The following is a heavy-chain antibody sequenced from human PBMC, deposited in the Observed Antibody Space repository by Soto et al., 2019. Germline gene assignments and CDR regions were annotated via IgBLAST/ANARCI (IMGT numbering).Heavy chain of an antibody. Sequence: PSETLSLTCTVSGGSISSYYWSWIRQPPGKGPEWIGYIYYSGSTNYNPSLKSRVTISVDTSKNQFSLKLSSVTAADTAVYYCARTDIVATIRFDPWGQGTLVTVSS. V-gene: IGHV4-59*01. CDR3: ARTDIVATIRFDP. D-gene: IGHD5-12*01. CDR2: IYYSGST. CDR1: GGSISSYY. J-gene: IGHJ5*02.